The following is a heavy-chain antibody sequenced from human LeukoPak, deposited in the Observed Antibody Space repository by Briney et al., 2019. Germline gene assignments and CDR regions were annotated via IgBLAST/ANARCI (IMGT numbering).Heavy chain of an antibody. CDR3: ARARSPKYHLDY. Sequence: ASVKVSCKASGYTFTSYDINWVRQAPGQGLEWMGWINPNSGGTNYAQKFQGRVTMTRDTSISTAYMELSRLRSDDTAVYYCARARSPKYHLDYWGQGTLVTVSS. CDR2: INPNSGGT. CDR1: GYTFTSYD. J-gene: IGHJ4*02. V-gene: IGHV1-2*02. D-gene: IGHD2-2*01.